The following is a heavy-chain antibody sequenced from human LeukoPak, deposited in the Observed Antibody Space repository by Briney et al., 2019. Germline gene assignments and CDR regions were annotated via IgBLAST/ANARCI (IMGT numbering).Heavy chain of an antibody. CDR3: ARGWDYYDSSGYF. CDR1: GGTFSSYA. D-gene: IGHD3-22*01. V-gene: IGHV1-69*13. CDR2: IIPIFGTA. J-gene: IGHJ4*02. Sequence: ASVKVSCKASGGTFSSYAISWVRQAPGQGLEWMGGIIPIFGTANYAQKFQGRVTITADESTSTAHMELSSLRSEDTAVYYCARGWDYYDSSGYFWGQGTLVTVSS.